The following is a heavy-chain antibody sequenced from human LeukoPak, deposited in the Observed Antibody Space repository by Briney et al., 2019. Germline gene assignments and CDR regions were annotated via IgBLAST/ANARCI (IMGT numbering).Heavy chain of an antibody. CDR3: ATIVVVSTTLPDY. CDR1: GFTFSSYA. Sequence: GGSLRLSCAASGFTFSSYAMSWVRQAPGKGLEWVSAISGSGGSTYYADSVKGRFTISRDNAKNSLYLQMNSLRAEDTAVYYCATIVVVSTTLPDYWGQGTLVTVSS. V-gene: IGHV3-23*01. J-gene: IGHJ4*02. D-gene: IGHD3-22*01. CDR2: ISGSGGST.